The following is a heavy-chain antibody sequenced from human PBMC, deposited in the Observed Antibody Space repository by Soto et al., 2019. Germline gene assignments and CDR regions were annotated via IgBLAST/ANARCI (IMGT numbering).Heavy chain of an antibody. Sequence: EVQLVESGGGLDQPGGSLKLSCVASGFAFSDSAIHWVRQSSGKGLEWVGRIKDKGNNYAIAYAASVTGRFTVSRDDSKNTAYLHINSLKIEDTAIYFCTRHRIIWANHMTAAVSNDGFDIWGQGTMVTVSS. J-gene: IGHJ3*02. CDR2: IKDKGNNYAI. D-gene: IGHD2-21*02. CDR1: GFAFSDSA. V-gene: IGHV3-73*01. CDR3: TRHRIIWANHMTAAVSNDGFDI.